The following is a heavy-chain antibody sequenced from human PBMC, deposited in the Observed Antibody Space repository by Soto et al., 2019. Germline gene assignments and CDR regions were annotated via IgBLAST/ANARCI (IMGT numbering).Heavy chain of an antibody. CDR3: ARSRDGVVDH. V-gene: IGHV4-30-2*01. D-gene: IGHD2-15*01. Sequence: SETLSLTCAVSGGSISSGGYSWSWIRQPPGKGLEWIGYIYYSGSTYYNPSLKSRVTMSVDTSKNQFSLKLSSVTAVDTAVYYCARSRDGVVDHWGQGTLVTVSS. J-gene: IGHJ4*02. CDR2: IYYSGST. CDR1: GGSISSGGYS.